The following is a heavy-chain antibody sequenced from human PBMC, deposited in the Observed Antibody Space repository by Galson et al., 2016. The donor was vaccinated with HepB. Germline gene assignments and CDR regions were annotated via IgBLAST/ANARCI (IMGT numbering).Heavy chain of an antibody. CDR3: ARDAYNYVWGTYRAQAEIDY. CDR2: ISAYNGNT. J-gene: IGHJ4*02. CDR1: DYTFRRYG. V-gene: IGHV1-18*01. Sequence: SVKVSCKASDYTFRRYGIPWVRQAPGQGLEWMGWISAYNGNTNYAQKVQGRVTMTTATSTSTAYMELRSLRSDDTAVYYCARDAYNYVWGTYRAQAEIDYWGQGTLVTVSS. D-gene: IGHD3-16*02.